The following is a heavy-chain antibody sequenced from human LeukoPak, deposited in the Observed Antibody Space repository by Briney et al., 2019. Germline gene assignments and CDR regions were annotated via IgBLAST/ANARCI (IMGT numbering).Heavy chain of an antibody. Sequence: SSETLSRTCAVSGYSISSGYYWGWIRQPPGKGLEWIGSIYHSGSTYYNPSLKSRVTISVDTSKNQFSLKLSSVTAADTAVYYCARLRGSYQHFDYWGQGTLVTVSS. CDR2: IYHSGST. CDR1: GYSISSGYY. V-gene: IGHV4-38-2*01. D-gene: IGHD1-26*01. J-gene: IGHJ4*02. CDR3: ARLRGSYQHFDY.